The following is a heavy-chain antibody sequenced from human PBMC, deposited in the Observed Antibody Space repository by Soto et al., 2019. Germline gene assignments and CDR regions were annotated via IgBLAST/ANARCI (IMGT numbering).Heavy chain of an antibody. J-gene: IGHJ6*02. CDR1: GGSISSSSYY. D-gene: IGHD6-19*01. CDR3: ARCLYAVAGTSAICYGMDV. CDR2: IYYSGST. Sequence: SETLSLTCTVSGGSISSSSYYWGWIRQPPGKGLEWIGSIYYSGSTYYNPSLKSRVTISVDTSKNQFSLKLSSVTAADTAVYYCARCLYAVAGTSAICYGMDVWGQGTTVTVSS. V-gene: IGHV4-39*01.